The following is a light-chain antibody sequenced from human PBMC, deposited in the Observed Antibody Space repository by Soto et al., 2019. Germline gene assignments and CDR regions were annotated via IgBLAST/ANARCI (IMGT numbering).Light chain of an antibody. CDR1: QSISKY. CDR2: ATS. Sequence: DIHMTQSPPSLSASVGDRVTLTCRASQSISKYLNWYQVKSGKGPKLLIYATSTLQSGVPSRFSGSGSGTEFTLTISCLQSEDFATYYCQQYYSFPYTFGQGTKLEIK. J-gene: IGKJ2*01. V-gene: IGKV1-39*01. CDR3: QQYYSFPYT.